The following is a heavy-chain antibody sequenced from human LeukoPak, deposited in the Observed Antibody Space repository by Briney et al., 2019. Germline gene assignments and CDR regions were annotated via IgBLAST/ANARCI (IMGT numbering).Heavy chain of an antibody. J-gene: IGHJ4*02. CDR2: INPNSGGT. V-gene: IGHV1-2*02. CDR3: ARRYCSSTSCYSPFDY. D-gene: IGHD2-2*02. Sequence: ASVKVSCKASGYTFTGYYMHWVRQAPGQGLEWMGWINPNSGGTNYAQKFQGRVTMTRDTSISTAYMELSRLRSDDTAVYYCARRYCSSTSCYSPFDYWGQGPLVTVSS. CDR1: GYTFTGYY.